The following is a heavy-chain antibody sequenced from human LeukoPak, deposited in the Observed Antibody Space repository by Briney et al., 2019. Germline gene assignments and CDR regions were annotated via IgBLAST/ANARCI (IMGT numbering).Heavy chain of an antibody. CDR1: GYTFTSYG. J-gene: IGHJ6*02. D-gene: IGHD6-13*01. V-gene: IGHV1-8*02. Sequence: AASVKVSCKASGYTFTSYGISWVRQAPGQGLEWMGWMNPNSGNTGYAQKFQGRVTMTRNTSISTAYMELSSLGSEDTAVYYCARGRGSSSFYYYYYGMDVWGQGTTVTVSS. CDR2: MNPNSGNT. CDR3: ARGRGSSSFYYYYYGMDV.